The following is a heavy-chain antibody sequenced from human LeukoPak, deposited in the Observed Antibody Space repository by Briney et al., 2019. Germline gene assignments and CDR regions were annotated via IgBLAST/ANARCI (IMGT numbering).Heavy chain of an antibody. CDR1: GGSISSGDYY. V-gene: IGHV4-30-4*08. J-gene: IGHJ4*02. CDR2: IYYSGST. CDR3: ARDSSNRYYYGSGLV. Sequence: SETLSLTCTVSGGSISSGDYYWSWIRQPPGKGLEWIGYIYYSGSTYYNPSLKSRVTISVDTSKNQFSLKLSSVTAADTAVYYCARDSSNRYYYGSGLVWGQGTLVTVSS. D-gene: IGHD3-10*01.